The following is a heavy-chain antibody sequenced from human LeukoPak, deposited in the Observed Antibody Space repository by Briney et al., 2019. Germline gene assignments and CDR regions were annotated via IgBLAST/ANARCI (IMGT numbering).Heavy chain of an antibody. CDR3: ARGYPLTYYYDSSGYTDY. V-gene: IGHV1-8*01. D-gene: IGHD3-22*01. Sequence: ASVKVSCKTSGYTFTSYDINWVRQATGQGLEWMGWMNPNSGNTGYAQKFQGRVTMTRNTSISTAYMELSSLRSEDTAVYYCARGYPLTYYYDSSGYTDYWGQGTLVTVSS. CDR1: GYTFTSYD. CDR2: MNPNSGNT. J-gene: IGHJ4*02.